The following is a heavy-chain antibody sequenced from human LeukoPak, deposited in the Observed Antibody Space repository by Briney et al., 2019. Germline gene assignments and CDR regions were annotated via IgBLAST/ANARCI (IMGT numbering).Heavy chain of an antibody. CDR2: INHSGST. CDR1: GGSFSGYS. J-gene: IGHJ4*02. D-gene: IGHD5-18*01. CDR3: ARRGYSYGR. V-gene: IGHV4-34*01. Sequence: SETLSLTCAVYGGSFSGYSWSWIRQPPGKGLEWIGEINHSGSTNYNPSLKSRVTISVDTSKNQFSLKLSSVTAADTAVYYCARRGYSYGRWGQGTLVTVSS.